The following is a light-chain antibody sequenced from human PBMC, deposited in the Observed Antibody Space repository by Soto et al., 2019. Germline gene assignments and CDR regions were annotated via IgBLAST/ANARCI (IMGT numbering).Light chain of an antibody. V-gene: IGKV1-5*01. J-gene: IGKJ1*01. CDR3: QQHNGYAERM. CDR1: QSISTW. CDR2: GAS. Sequence: IPMTQSPSALSASAGYRVTFTCRASQSISTWLAWYQQKPGKAPKLLIYGASSLASGVPSRFSGSGSGKEFTLTISSLQPDEFATYYCQQHNGYAERMFGQGINVDIK.